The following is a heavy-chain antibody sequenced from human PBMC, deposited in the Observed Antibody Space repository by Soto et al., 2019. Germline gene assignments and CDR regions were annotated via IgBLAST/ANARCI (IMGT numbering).Heavy chain of an antibody. V-gene: IGHV5-51*01. Sequence: EVQLVPSGAEVKKPGESLKISCKGSGYSFTNYWIGWVRQMPGKGLEWMGVIYPGDSDTRYSPSFQGQVSISADKSISTAYLQWSSLKASDTAMYYCARSVESGSGGYYSPFDYWGQGTLVTVSS. CDR1: GYSFTNYW. CDR2: IYPGDSDT. D-gene: IGHD3-22*01. J-gene: IGHJ4*02. CDR3: ARSVESGSGGYYSPFDY.